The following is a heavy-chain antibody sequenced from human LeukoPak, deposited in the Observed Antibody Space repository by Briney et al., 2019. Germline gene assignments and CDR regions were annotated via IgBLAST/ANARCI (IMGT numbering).Heavy chain of an antibody. CDR3: ARNSGSGFDY. J-gene: IGHJ4*02. CDR2: IDPSGGST. CDR1: GYTFTSYY. V-gene: IGHV1-46*01. Sequence: ASVKVSSKASGYTFTSYYIVWVRQAPGQGLEWMGRIDPSGGSTSYAQKLQGRVTMTRGTSTSTVYMELSSLISEDTAVYYCARNSGSGFDYWGQGTLVTVSS. D-gene: IGHD2-15*01.